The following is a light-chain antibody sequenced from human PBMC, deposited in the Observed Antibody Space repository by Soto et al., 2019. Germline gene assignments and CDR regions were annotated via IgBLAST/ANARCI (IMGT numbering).Light chain of an antibody. CDR3: QQYNNYWT. CDR1: QSCGTS. Sequence: DIQMTQSPSTLSASVGDRVTITCRASQSCGTSLAWYQQRPGIAPNLLIYKASNLESGVPSRFSGSGSGTEFTLTISIVQPDDFATYYCQQYNNYWTFGQGTKVEIQ. J-gene: IGKJ1*01. CDR2: KAS. V-gene: IGKV1-5*03.